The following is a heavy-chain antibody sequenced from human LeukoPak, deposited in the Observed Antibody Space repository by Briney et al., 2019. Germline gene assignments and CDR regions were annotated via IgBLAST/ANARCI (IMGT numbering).Heavy chain of an antibody. CDR1: GFTFSDYY. CDR3: ARDRYGDYNDY. Sequence: GGSLRLSCAASGFTFSDYYMSWIRQAPGKGLEWASYISYSGTNIYYADSVKGRSTISRDNAQNSLYLQMSSLRAEDTAVYYCARDRYGDYNDYWGQGTLVTVSS. V-gene: IGHV3-11*04. D-gene: IGHD1-1*01. J-gene: IGHJ4*02. CDR2: ISYSGTNI.